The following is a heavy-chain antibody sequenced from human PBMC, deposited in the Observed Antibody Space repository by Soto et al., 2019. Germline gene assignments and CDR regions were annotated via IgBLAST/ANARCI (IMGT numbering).Heavy chain of an antibody. CDR1: GYTLTELS. CDR3: ATYEGSGTGLIDY. D-gene: IGHD3-10*01. Sequence: ASVKVSCKVSGYTLTELSMHWVRQAPGKGLEWMGGFDPEDGETICAQKFQGRVTMTEDTSTDTAYMELSSLRSEDTAVYYCATYEGSGTGLIDYWGQGTLVTVSS. V-gene: IGHV1-24*01. CDR2: FDPEDGET. J-gene: IGHJ4*02.